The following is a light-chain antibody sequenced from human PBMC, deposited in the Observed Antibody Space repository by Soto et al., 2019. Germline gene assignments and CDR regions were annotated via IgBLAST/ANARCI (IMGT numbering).Light chain of an antibody. V-gene: IGKV3-11*01. CDR3: QQRSNWPRT. CDR2: DAS. J-gene: IGKJ4*02. Sequence: ESELTQSPATLPFSPGERDTLSCRARQSLRSYLAWYQQGPGQAARLLISDASNSVASIPARFSGSGSGTDFTLTISSLEPEYFAVYYCQQRSNWPRTVGGGTKV. CDR1: QSLRSY.